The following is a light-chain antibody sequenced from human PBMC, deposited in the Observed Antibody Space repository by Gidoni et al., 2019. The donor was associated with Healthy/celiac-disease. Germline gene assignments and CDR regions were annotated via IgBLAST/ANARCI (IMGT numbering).Light chain of an antibody. CDR3: QQYDNPIFT. Sequence: DIQMTQSPSSLSASVGDRVTIICQASQDISNYLNWYQQKPGKAPKLLIYDASNLETGVPSRFSGSGSGTDFTFTISSLQPEDIATYYCQQYDNPIFTFGQGTKVDIK. CDR2: DAS. J-gene: IGKJ3*01. CDR1: QDISNY. V-gene: IGKV1-33*01.